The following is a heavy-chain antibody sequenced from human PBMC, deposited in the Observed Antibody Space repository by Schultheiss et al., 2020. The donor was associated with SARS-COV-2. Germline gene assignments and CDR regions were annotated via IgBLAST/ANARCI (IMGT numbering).Heavy chain of an antibody. D-gene: IGHD2-15*01. CDR2: IYTSGST. V-gene: IGHV4-61*02. J-gene: IGHJ4*02. CDR3: ARRKIGRVVATDY. Sequence: SETLSLTCTVSGGSISSGGYYWSWIRQPAGKGLEWIGRIYTSGSTNYNPSLKSRVTISVDTSKNQFSLKLSSVTAADTAVYYCARRKIGRVVATDYWGQGTLVTVSS. CDR1: GGSISSGGYY.